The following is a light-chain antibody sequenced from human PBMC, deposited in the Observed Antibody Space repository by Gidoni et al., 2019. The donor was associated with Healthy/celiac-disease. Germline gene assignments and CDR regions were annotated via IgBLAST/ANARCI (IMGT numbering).Light chain of an antibody. Sequence: DIQMTQSPSSLSASVGDRVTITCRASQGVRNDVSWYQQIPGRAPKRLIYAASTLHSGVPSRCSGSGFGTEVTLTISRLQPEDCAIYYCLQHNTYTPYTFGQGTKLEIK. CDR2: AAS. CDR1: QGVRND. J-gene: IGKJ2*01. CDR3: LQHNTYTPYT. V-gene: IGKV1-17*01.